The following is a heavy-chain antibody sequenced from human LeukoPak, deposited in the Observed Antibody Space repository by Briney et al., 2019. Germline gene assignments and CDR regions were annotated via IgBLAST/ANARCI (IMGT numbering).Heavy chain of an antibody. J-gene: IGHJ4*02. CDR1: GFTFNSYA. Sequence: GGSLRLSCAATGFTFNSYAMSWVRQAPGKGLEWVSAISGSGGSTFYADSVKGRFTISRDNSKNTLSLQMNSLRAEDTAVYYCAKAQDPIAAAGTSPFDYWGQGTLVTVSS. D-gene: IGHD6-13*01. V-gene: IGHV3-23*01. CDR3: AKAQDPIAAAGTSPFDY. CDR2: ISGSGGST.